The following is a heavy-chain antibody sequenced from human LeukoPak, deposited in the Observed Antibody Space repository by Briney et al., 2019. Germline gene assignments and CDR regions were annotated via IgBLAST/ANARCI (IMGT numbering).Heavy chain of an antibody. J-gene: IGHJ4*02. V-gene: IGHV4-34*01. D-gene: IGHD3-16*01. Sequence: SETLSLTCAVYGASFSDSYWSWIRQSPEKGLEWIGEINNSGSTSYNPSLNSRVIMSVDRPKNQFSLRLTSVTAADTAVYYCARGRYGPRLGNWGRGTLVTVSS. CDR2: INNSGST. CDR1: GASFSDSY. CDR3: ARGRYGPRLGN.